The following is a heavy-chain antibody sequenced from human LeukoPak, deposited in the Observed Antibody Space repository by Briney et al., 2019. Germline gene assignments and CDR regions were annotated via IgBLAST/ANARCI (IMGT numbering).Heavy chain of an antibody. D-gene: IGHD5-12*01. J-gene: IGHJ4*02. CDR2: ISSNGGST. CDR3: VKDFKSGYDTFDY. V-gene: IGHV3-64D*09. Sequence: GGSLRLSCSASGFTFSNYAMHWVRQAPGKGLEYVSAISSNGGSTYYADSVKGRFTISRDNSKNTLYLHMTSLRAEDTAVYYCVKDFKSGYDTFDYWGQGTLVSVSS. CDR1: GFTFSNYA.